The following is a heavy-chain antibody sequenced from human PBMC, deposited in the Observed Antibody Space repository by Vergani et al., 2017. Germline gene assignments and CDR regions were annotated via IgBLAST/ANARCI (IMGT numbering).Heavy chain of an antibody. CDR3: ATGTNWFDP. J-gene: IGHJ5*02. Sequence: QVQLQESGPGLVKPSETLSLTCNVSGGSISSYYWSWIRQPPGKGLEWIGNIFYSGSTNYNPSLNSRVTISVDTSKNQFSLRLTSVTAAATAVYYCATGTNWFDPWGQGTLVTVSS. V-gene: IGHV4-59*01. CDR2: IFYSGST. CDR1: GGSISSYY.